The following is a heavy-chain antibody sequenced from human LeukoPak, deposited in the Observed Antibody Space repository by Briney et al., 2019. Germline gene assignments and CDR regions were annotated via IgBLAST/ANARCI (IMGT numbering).Heavy chain of an antibody. CDR1: GGSFSGYY. V-gene: IGHV4-34*01. Sequence: SETLSLTCAVYGGSFSGYYWSWIRQPPGKGLEWIGEINHSGSTNYNPSLKSRVAISVDTSKNQFSLKLSSVTAADTAVYYCAREVFPSLGYSSGWSRYNWFDPWGQGTLVTVSS. CDR3: AREVFPSLGYSSGWSRYNWFDP. J-gene: IGHJ5*02. CDR2: INHSGST. D-gene: IGHD6-19*01.